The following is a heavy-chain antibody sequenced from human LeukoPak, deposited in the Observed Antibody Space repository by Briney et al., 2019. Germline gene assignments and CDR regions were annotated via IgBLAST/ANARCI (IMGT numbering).Heavy chain of an antibody. D-gene: IGHD5-18*01. V-gene: IGHV3-30*03. CDR1: GFSFSSYG. CDR3: ARRRGYSYGYFGY. J-gene: IGHJ4*02. Sequence: PGGSLRLSCAASGFSFSSYGMHWVRQAPGKGLEWVAVISYDGSNKYYADSVKGRFTISRDNSKNTLYLQMNSLRAEDTAVYYCARRRGYSYGYFGYWGQGTLVTVSS. CDR2: ISYDGSNK.